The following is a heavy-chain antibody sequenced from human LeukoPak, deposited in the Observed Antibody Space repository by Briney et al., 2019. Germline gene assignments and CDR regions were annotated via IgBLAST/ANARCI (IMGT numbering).Heavy chain of an antibody. CDR2: INPNSGGT. Sequence: ASVKVSCTASGYTFTGYYMHWVRQAPGQGLEWMGRINPNSGGTNYAQKLQGRVTMTTDTSTSTAYMELRSLRSDDTAVYYCARCLAAAATDYYYGMDVWGQGTTVTVSS. CDR3: ARCLAAAATDYYYGMDV. J-gene: IGHJ6*02. V-gene: IGHV1-2*06. D-gene: IGHD6-13*01. CDR1: GYTFTGYY.